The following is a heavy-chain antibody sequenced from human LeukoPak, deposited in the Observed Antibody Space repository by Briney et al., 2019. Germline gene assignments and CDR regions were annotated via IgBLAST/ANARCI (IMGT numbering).Heavy chain of an antibody. Sequence: SETLSLTCTVSGGSISSYYWSWIRQPPGKGLEWIGYIYYSGSTNYNPSLKSRVTISVDTSKNQFSLKLSSVAAADTAVYYCARQTRTGHFDYWGQGTLVTVSS. CDR2: IYYSGST. J-gene: IGHJ4*02. D-gene: IGHD1-1*01. CDR1: GGSISSYY. CDR3: ARQTRTGHFDY. V-gene: IGHV4-59*01.